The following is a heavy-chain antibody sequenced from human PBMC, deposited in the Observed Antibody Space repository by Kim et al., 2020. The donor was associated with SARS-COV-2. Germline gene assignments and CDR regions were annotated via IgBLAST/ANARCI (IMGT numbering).Heavy chain of an antibody. V-gene: IGHV3-33*07. CDR2: IWFDGINK. Sequence: GGSLRLSCAASGFTFSSFGMYWVRQAPGKGLESVAVIWFDGINKNYADSVKGRFTISRDNSMNILYLQMSSLRPEDTAIYYCVRDGPEGKPVDYWGQGTLVTVSS. J-gene: IGHJ4*02. D-gene: IGHD2-2*01. CDR3: VRDGPEGKPVDY. CDR1: GFTFSSFG.